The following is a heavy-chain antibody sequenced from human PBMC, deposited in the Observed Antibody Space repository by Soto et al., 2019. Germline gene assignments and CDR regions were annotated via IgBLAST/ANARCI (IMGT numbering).Heavy chain of an antibody. V-gene: IGHV3-30-3*01. Sequence: QVQLVESGGGVVQPGRSLRLSCAASGFTFSSYAMHWVRQAPGKGLEWVAVISYDGSNKYYADSVKGRFTISRDNSKNTLYLQMNSRRAEDTAVYYCARGRYYYDSSGYYYDAFDIWGQGTMVTVSS. D-gene: IGHD3-22*01. CDR3: ARGRYYYDSSGYYYDAFDI. J-gene: IGHJ3*02. CDR2: ISYDGSNK. CDR1: GFTFSSYA.